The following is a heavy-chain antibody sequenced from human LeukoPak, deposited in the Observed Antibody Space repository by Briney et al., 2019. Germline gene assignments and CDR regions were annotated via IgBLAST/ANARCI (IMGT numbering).Heavy chain of an antibody. CDR3: ARAGPSSSWHQFDY. D-gene: IGHD6-13*01. CDR1: GFTFSSYD. J-gene: IGHJ4*02. CDR2: IGTAGDT. Sequence: PGGSLRLSCAASGFTFSSYDMHWVRQATGKGLEWVSAIGTAGDTYYPSSVKGRFTISRENAKNSLYLQMNSLRAEETAVYYCARAGPSSSWHQFDYWGQGTLVTVSS. V-gene: IGHV3-13*01.